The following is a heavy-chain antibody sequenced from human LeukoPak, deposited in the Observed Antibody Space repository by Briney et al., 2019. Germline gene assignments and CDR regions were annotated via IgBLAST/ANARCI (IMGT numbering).Heavy chain of an antibody. D-gene: IGHD6-19*01. V-gene: IGHV3-23*01. J-gene: IGHJ4*02. Sequence: GGSLRLSCAASGFTFSSYAMGWVRQAPGKGLEWVSAISGSGGSTYYADSVKGRFTISRDNSKNTLYLQMNSLRAEDTAVYYCAKDSLQWLAEYYFDYWGQGTLVTVSS. CDR3: AKDSLQWLAEYYFDY. CDR2: ISGSGGST. CDR1: GFTFSSYA.